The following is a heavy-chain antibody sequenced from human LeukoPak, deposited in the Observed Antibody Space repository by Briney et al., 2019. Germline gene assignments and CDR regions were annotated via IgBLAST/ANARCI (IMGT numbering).Heavy chain of an antibody. J-gene: IGHJ4*02. D-gene: IGHD1-26*01. CDR2: ISWNSGSI. CDR3: AKDMEDSGSYLLADY. V-gene: IGHV3-9*01. CDR1: GFTFSSYA. Sequence: GGSLRLSCAASGFTFSSYAMSWVRQAPGKGLEWVSGISWNSGSIGYADSVKGRFTISRDNAKNSLYLQMNSLRAEDTALYYCAKDMEDSGSYLLADYWGQGTLVTVSS.